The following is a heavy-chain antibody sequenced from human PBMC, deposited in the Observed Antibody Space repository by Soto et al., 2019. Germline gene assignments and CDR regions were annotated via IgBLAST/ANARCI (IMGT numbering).Heavy chain of an antibody. V-gene: IGHV3-30*18. CDR2: ISYDGSNK. J-gene: IGHJ6*03. D-gene: IGHD6-13*01. Sequence: GGSLRLSCAASGFTFSSYGMHWVRQAPGKGLEWVAVISYDGSNKYYADSVKGRFTISRDNSKNTLYLQMNSLRAEDTAVYYCAKDPYPSSSWSPDYYYYYYMDVWGKGTTVTVSS. CDR1: GFTFSSYG. CDR3: AKDPYPSSSWSPDYYYYYYMDV.